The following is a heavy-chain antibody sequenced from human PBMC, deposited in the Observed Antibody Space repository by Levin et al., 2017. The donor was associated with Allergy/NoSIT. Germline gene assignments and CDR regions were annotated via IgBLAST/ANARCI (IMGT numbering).Heavy chain of an antibody. CDR1: EFTFSRYA. J-gene: IGHJ4*02. D-gene: IGHD2-2*01. CDR2: IGGSDGTT. CDR3: AKDSYCSRTACYAGSDY. Sequence: PVGSLRLSCTASEFTFSRYAMSWVRQAPGKGLEWVSVIGGSDGTTFYTDSVKGRFTISRDNSKNTLYLQMNSLRAEDTAVYYCAKDSYCSRTACYAGSDYWGQGTLVTVSS. V-gene: IGHV3-23*01.